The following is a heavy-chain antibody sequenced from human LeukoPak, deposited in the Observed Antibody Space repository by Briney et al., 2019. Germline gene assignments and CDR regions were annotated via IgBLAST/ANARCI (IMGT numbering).Heavy chain of an antibody. J-gene: IGHJ4*02. CDR1: EFTFSSYS. CDR2: ITNSGNSK. Sequence: GGSLRLSCAASEFTFSSYSMNWVRQAPGKGLEWVSYITNSGNSKSYADSVKGRFTISRDNSKNTLYLQMNSLRAEDTAVYYCAKLRGYDSSEGVFDYWGQGTLVTVSS. CDR3: AKLRGYDSSEGVFDY. V-gene: IGHV3-48*01. D-gene: IGHD3-22*01.